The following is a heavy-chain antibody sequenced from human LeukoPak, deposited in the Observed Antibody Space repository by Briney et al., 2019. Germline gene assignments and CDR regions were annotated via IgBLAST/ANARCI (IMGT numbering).Heavy chain of an antibody. CDR3: ARRPTSHSSGYSLAFDI. Sequence: ASVKVSCKASGYTFTSYDINWVRQATGQGLEWMGWMNPNSGNTGYAQKFQGRVTMTRNTSISTAYMELSSLRSEDTAVYYCARRPTSHSSGYSLAFDIWGQGTMVTVSS. V-gene: IGHV1-8*01. J-gene: IGHJ3*02. CDR2: MNPNSGNT. CDR1: GYTFTSYD. D-gene: IGHD3-22*01.